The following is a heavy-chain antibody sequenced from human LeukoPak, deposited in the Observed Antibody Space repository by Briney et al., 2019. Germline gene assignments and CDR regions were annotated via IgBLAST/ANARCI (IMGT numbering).Heavy chain of an antibody. V-gene: IGHV3-30*18. CDR3: AKDLHSGNYYQGATYPITDY. CDR2: ISYDGSNE. CDR1: GFTFSTYG. J-gene: IGHJ4*02. D-gene: IGHD1-26*01. Sequence: GGSLRLSCAASGFTFSTYGMHWVRQAPGKGLEWVAGISYDGSNEYYADSVKGRFTISRDNSKNTLYLQMNSLRAEDTAVYYCAKDLHSGNYYQGATYPITDYWGQGTLVTVSS.